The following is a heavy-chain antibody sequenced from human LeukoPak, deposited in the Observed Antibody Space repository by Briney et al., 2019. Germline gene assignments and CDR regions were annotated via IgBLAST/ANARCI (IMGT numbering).Heavy chain of an antibody. J-gene: IGHJ4*02. CDR2: INPNSGGT. CDR3: AASESGDFWSGYPRD. Sequence: ASVTVSCKASGYTFTGYYMHWVRQAPGQGLEWMGWINPNSGGTNYAQKFQERVTITRDMSTSTAYMELSSLRSEDTAVYYCAASESGDFWSGYPRDWGQGTLVTVSS. D-gene: IGHD3-3*01. V-gene: IGHV1-2*02. CDR1: GYTFTGYY.